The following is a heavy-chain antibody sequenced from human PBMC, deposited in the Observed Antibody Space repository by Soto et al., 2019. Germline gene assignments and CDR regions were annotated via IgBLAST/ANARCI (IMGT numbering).Heavy chain of an antibody. CDR3: ARGIVATVYFDY. CDR1: GDSVSSNSAA. CDR2: TYYRSKWYN. V-gene: IGHV6-1*01. J-gene: IGHJ4*02. D-gene: IGHD5-12*01. Sequence: PSQTLSLTCAISGDSVSSNSAAWNWIRQSPSRGLGWLGRTYYRSKWYNDYAVAVKSRITINPDTSKNQFSLQLNSVAPEDTAVYYCARGIVATVYFDYWGQGTLVTVSS.